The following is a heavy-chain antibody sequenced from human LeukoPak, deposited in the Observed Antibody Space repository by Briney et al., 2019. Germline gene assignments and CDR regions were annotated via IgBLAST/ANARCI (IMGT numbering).Heavy chain of an antibody. CDR3: VRGLGSAVAGHWIFFDY. CDR2: ISGYNANT. D-gene: IGHD6-19*01. J-gene: IGHJ4*02. V-gene: IGHV1-18*01. CDR1: GYTFISFG. Sequence: GASVKVSCKASGYTFISFGISWVRQAPGQGLEWMGWISGYNANTDYAQRLQGRVTMTTDTSTNTAYMEVRNLRSDDTAVYYCVRGLGSAVAGHWIFFDYWGQGTLVTVSS.